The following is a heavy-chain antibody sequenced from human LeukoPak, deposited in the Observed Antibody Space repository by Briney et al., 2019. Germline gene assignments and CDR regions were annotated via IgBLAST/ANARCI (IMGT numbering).Heavy chain of an antibody. CDR2: IIRIFGTA. CDR1: GYTFTGYY. J-gene: IGHJ5*02. V-gene: IGHV1-69*13. D-gene: IGHD3-3*01. Sequence: GASVKVSCKASGYTFTGYYMHWVRQAPGQGLEWMGGIIRIFGTANYAQKFQGRVTITADESTSTAYMELSSLRSEDTAVYYCARELSRAYYDFWSGPDNNWFDPWGQGTLVTVSS. CDR3: ARELSRAYYDFWSGPDNNWFDP.